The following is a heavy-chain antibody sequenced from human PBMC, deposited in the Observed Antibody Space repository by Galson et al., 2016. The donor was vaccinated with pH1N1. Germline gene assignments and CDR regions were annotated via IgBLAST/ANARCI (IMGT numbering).Heavy chain of an antibody. CDR1: GFTFNIFA. V-gene: IGHV3-15*01. J-gene: IGHJ4*02. Sequence: SLRLSCAASGFTFNIFAMSWVRQAPGKGLEWVGRIKSKTDGGTTDYAAPVKGRFTLSRDDSKNTLYLQMNSLKIEDTAVYYCRRLNDNWGQGTLVTVSS. CDR3: RRLNDN. D-gene: IGHD3-22*01. CDR2: IKSKTDGGTT.